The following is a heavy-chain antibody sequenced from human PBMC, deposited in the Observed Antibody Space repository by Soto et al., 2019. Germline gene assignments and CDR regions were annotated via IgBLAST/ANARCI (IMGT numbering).Heavy chain of an antibody. CDR3: ARDVFCGGAPACPDMDV. CDR1: GYTFSGYS. Sequence: ASVKVSCKASGYTFSGYSITWVRQTPGQGLEWMGRISGYNGNTNYARTLRGRLTLTTDTSTSTAYMELRSLTSDDTAVYYCARDVFCGGAPACPDMDVWGQGTTVTVSS. V-gene: IGHV1-18*04. J-gene: IGHJ6*02. D-gene: IGHD2-21*01. CDR2: ISGYNGNT.